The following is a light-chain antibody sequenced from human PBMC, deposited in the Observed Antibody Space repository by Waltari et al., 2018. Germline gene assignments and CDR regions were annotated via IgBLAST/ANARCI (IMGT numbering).Light chain of an antibody. V-gene: IGLV2-14*01. J-gene: IGLJ1*01. CDR3: SSYTTSSAPGV. Sequence: QSALAQPASVSGSPGQSITISCSGTDSDVGAYDFVSWYQQHPGKAPHLLIYEVSHRPSGISNRFSASKSGNTAALTISGLQAEDEADYYCSSYTTSSAPGVFGTGTRVTVL. CDR2: EVS. CDR1: DSDVGAYDF.